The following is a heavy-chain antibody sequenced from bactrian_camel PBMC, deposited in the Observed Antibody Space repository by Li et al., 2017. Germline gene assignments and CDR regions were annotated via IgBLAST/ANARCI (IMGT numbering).Heavy chain of an antibody. V-gene: IGHV3S1*01. Sequence: HVQLVESGGDSVQAGGSLRLSCAASEHIYGTYCMGWFRQAPGKEREGVAAIAPATGTTYYADSVRDRFTISSVDANNTLFLQMNSLKPEDTAVYYCAAVAEGRTVEGGVSLWTLFESGYWGQGTQVTVS. D-gene: IGHD3*01. CDR2: IAPATGTT. J-gene: IGHJ4*01. CDR1: EHIYGTYC. CDR3: AAVAEGRTVEGGVSLWTLFESGY.